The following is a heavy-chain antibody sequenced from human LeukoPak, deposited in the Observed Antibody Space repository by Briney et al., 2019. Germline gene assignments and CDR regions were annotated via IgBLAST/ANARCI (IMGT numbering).Heavy chain of an antibody. D-gene: IGHD3-10*01. CDR2: INPNSGGT. CDR1: RYTLTGYY. J-gene: IGHJ4*02. Sequence: AAVTVSCKHSRYTLTGYYMHWVRPAPPQGREWMGWINPNSGGTNYAQKFQGRVTMTRDTSKSTAYMELSSLRSEDTAVYYCARGKLLWFGELFGYWGQGTLVTVSS. V-gene: IGHV1-2*02. CDR3: ARGKLLWFGELFGY.